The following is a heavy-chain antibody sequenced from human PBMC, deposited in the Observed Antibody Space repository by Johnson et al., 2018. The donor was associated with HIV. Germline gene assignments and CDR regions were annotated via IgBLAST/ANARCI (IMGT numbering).Heavy chain of an antibody. CDR1: GFTVSSNY. Sequence: VQLVESGGGLIQPGGSLRLSCAASGFTVSSNYMSWVRQAPGKGLEWVSVIYSGGSTYYADSVKGRFTISRDNSKNTLYLQMNSLGAEDTAVFYCGMSGVEDAAFDIWGQGTMVTVSS. CDR2: IYSGGST. D-gene: IGHD7-27*01. V-gene: IGHV3-53*01. J-gene: IGHJ3*02. CDR3: GMSGVEDAAFDI.